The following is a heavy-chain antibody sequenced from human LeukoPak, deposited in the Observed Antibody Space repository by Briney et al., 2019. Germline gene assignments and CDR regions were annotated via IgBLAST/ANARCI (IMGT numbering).Heavy chain of an antibody. CDR1: GYTFSGYG. V-gene: IGHV1-18*01. J-gene: IGHJ4*02. D-gene: IGHD4-17*01. Sequence: ASVKVSCKASGYTFSGYGLSWVRQAPGQGLEWMGWFSAYSGNTKYAQKYQARFTLATDTSTSTAYMELRSLRSDDTAVYYCARGGGSYGDYSLWLGYWGQGTLVTVSS. CDR2: FSAYSGNT. CDR3: ARGGGSYGDYSLWLGY.